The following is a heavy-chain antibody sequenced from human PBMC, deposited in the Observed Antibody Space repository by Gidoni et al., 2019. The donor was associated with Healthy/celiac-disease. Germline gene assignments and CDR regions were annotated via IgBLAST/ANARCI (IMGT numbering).Heavy chain of an antibody. Sequence: EVQLVESGGGLVQPGRSLRLSCAASGFIFVDYAMHWVRQAPGKGLEWVSGISWNSGSIGYADSVKGRFTISRDNAKNSLYLQMNSLRAEDTALYYCAKAYEYSSSSQGDFFDYWGQGTLVTVSS. CDR2: ISWNSGSI. CDR3: AKAYEYSSSSQGDFFDY. J-gene: IGHJ4*02. D-gene: IGHD6-6*01. V-gene: IGHV3-9*01. CDR1: GFIFVDYA.